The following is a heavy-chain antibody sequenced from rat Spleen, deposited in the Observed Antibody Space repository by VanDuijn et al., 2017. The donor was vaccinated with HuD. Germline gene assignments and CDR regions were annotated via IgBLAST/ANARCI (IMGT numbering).Heavy chain of an antibody. D-gene: IGHD1-1*01. CDR1: GFSLTSYH. CDR2: IWTGGST. Sequence: QVQLKESGPGLVQPSQTLSLTCTVSGFSLTSYHVRWVRQPPGTGLEGMGVIWTGGSTPYNSLLKPRLRISRDTSKSQVFLKMNSLQTEDTATYYCARDSGGGLLYWGQGVMVTVSS. CDR3: ARDSGGGLLY. V-gene: IGHV2-43*01. J-gene: IGHJ2*01.